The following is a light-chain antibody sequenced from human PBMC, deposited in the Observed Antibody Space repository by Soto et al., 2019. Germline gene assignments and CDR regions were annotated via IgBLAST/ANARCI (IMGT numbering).Light chain of an antibody. J-gene: IGLJ2*01. Sequence: QSALTQPASVSGSPGQSITISCTGASSDIGGYNHVSWYQQHPGKAPKLIIYTVSHRPSGVSTRFSGSKYGNTASLIIAGLQAEDEADYFCSSYTNTSPHVIFGGGTKVTVL. CDR2: TVS. CDR1: SSDIGGYNH. V-gene: IGLV2-14*03. CDR3: SSYTNTSPHVI.